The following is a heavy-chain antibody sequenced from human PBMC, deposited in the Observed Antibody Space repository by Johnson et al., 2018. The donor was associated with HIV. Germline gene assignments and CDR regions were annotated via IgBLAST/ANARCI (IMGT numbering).Heavy chain of an antibody. V-gene: IGHV3-30*18. J-gene: IGHJ3*01. Sequence: QVQLVESGGGVVQPGRSLRLSCTASGFTFSNYAIHWVRQAPGKGLEWVAGITYDGTNKYYADSVKGRFTLSRDNSKNTLDLQMNSLTIEDTAVFYCAKTRMGGILDAFDLWSQGTMVIVS. CDR3: AKTRMGGILDAFDL. CDR2: ITYDGTNK. CDR1: GFTFSNYA. D-gene: IGHD3-10*01.